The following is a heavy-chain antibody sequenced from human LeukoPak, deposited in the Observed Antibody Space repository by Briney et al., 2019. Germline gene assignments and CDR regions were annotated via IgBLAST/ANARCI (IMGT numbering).Heavy chain of an antibody. D-gene: IGHD5-24*01. CDR3: ARRVFWRWLQLRSTFWFDP. CDR1: GGSFSGYY. J-gene: IGHJ5*02. Sequence: SETLSLTCAVYGGSFSGYYWSWIRQPPGKGREWIGEINHSGSTNYNPSLKSRVTISVDTSKNQFSLKLSSVTAADTAVYYCARRVFWRWLQLRSTFWFDPWGQGTLVTVSS. CDR2: INHSGST. V-gene: IGHV4-34*01.